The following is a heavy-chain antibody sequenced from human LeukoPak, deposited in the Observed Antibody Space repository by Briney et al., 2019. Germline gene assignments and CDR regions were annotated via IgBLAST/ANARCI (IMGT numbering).Heavy chain of an antibody. J-gene: IGHJ3*02. CDR3: ARDHFSYSSSWYTDDAFDI. V-gene: IGHV3-23*01. CDR1: GFTFSSYA. CDR2: ISGSGGST. D-gene: IGHD6-13*01. Sequence: GGSLRLSCAASGFTFSSYAMSWVRQAPGKGLEWVSAISGSGGSTYYADSVKGRFTISRDNAKNSLYLQMNSLRAEDTAVYYCARDHFSYSSSWYTDDAFDIWGQGTMVTVSS.